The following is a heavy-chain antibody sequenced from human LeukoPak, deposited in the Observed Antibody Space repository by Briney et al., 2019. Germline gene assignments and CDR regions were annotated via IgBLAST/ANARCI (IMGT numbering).Heavy chain of an antibody. V-gene: IGHV1-69*04. Sequence: ASVKVSCKASGGTFSSYAISWVRQAPGQGLEWMGRIIPILGIANYAQKFQGRVTITADKSTSTAYMELSSLRSEDTAVYYCAREEEALGTPPYYFDYWGQGTLVTVSS. J-gene: IGHJ4*02. D-gene: IGHD1-26*01. CDR3: AREEEALGTPPYYFDY. CDR2: IIPILGIA. CDR1: GGTFSSYA.